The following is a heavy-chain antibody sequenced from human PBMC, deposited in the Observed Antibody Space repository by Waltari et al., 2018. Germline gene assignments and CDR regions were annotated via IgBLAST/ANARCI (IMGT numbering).Heavy chain of an antibody. CDR1: GGSISSSNW. Sequence: QVQLQESGPGLVKPSGTLSLTCAVSGGSISSSNWWSWVRQPPGKGLEWIGEIYHSGSTNYNPSLKSRVTKSVDKSKNQFSLKLSSVTAADTAVYYCAQVNVLLWFGEPRGDAFDIWGQGTMVTVSS. D-gene: IGHD3-10*01. V-gene: IGHV4-4*02. CDR2: IYHSGST. CDR3: AQVNVLLWFGEPRGDAFDI. J-gene: IGHJ3*02.